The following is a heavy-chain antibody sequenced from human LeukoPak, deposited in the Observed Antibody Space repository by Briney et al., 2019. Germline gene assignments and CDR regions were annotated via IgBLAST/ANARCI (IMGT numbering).Heavy chain of an antibody. V-gene: IGHV4-39*07. CDR3: ASLASPNLLYMDV. CDR1: GGSISSSSYY. Sequence: SETLSLTCTVSGGSISSSSYYWGWIRQPPGKGLEWIGSIYYSGSTYYNPSLKSRVTISVDTSKNQFSLKLSSVTAADTAVYYCASLASPNLLYMDVWGKGTTVTVSS. CDR2: IYYSGST. J-gene: IGHJ6*03. D-gene: IGHD1-14*01.